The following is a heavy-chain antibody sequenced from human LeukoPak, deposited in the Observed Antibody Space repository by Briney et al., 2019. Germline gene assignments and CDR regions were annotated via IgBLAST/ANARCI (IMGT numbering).Heavy chain of an antibody. CDR1: GFTFSSYG. Sequence: PGGSLRLSCAASGFTFSSYGMHWVRQAPGKGLEWVAVIWYDGSNKYYADSVKGRFTISRDNSKNTLYLQMNSPRAEDTAVYYCARGTYYYDSSGYPTDYWGQGTLVTVSS. D-gene: IGHD3-22*01. V-gene: IGHV3-33*01. CDR2: IWYDGSNK. J-gene: IGHJ4*02. CDR3: ARGTYYYDSSGYPTDY.